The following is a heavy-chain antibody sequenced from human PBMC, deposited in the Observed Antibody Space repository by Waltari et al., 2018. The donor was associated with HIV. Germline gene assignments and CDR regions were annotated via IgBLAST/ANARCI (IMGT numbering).Heavy chain of an antibody. D-gene: IGHD6-19*01. Sequence: EVQLVESGGGLVQPGGSLRLSCAGSGFTFSNSEMTWVRQAPGKGLEWISYISAGGTKYYAYSVKGRFSISRDNAKNSLYLQMNSLRAEDTAVYYCAKAVGDTSGRYWGGDVWGQGTTVTVSS. J-gene: IGHJ6*02. CDR3: AKAVGDTSGRYWGGDV. CDR1: GFTFSNSE. CDR2: ISAGGTK. V-gene: IGHV3-48*03.